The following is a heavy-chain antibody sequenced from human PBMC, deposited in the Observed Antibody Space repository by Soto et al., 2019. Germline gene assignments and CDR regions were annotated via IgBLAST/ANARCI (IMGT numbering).Heavy chain of an antibody. J-gene: IGHJ6*02. CDR2: IYYSGST. CDR3: AREGADCSSTSCVKLGNNYYYGMDV. Sequence: SETLSLTCTGSGGSISSGDYYWSWIRQPPGKGLEWIGYIYYSGSTYYNPSLKSRVTISVDTSKNQFSLKLSSVTAADTAVYYCAREGADCSSTSCVKLGNNYYYGMDVWGQGTTVT. CDR1: GGSISSGDYY. D-gene: IGHD2-2*01. V-gene: IGHV4-30-4*01.